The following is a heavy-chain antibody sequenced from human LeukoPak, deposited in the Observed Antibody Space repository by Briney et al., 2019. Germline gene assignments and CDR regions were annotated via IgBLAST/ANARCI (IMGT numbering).Heavy chain of an antibody. CDR1: GASISSSSYY. V-gene: IGHV4-39*01. CDR3: ARQATEYVEGFWFDP. J-gene: IGHJ5*02. Sequence: SETLSLTCTVSGASISSSSYYWGWIRQTPGRGLEWIASLDSDENTFYNAALKGRVTISVDMSLNHFSLRLSSVTAADSGVYYCARQATEYVEGFWFDPWGQGTLVAVSS. CDR2: LDSDENT. D-gene: IGHD3-16*01.